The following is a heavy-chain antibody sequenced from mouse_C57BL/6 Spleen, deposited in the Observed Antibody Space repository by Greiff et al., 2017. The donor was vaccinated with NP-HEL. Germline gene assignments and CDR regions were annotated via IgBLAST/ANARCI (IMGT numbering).Heavy chain of an antibody. J-gene: IGHJ2*01. CDR1: GFTFSDYY. CDR2: INYDGSST. Sequence: DVQLVESEGGLVQPGSSMKLSCTASGFTFSDYYMAWVRQVPEKGLEWVANINYDGSSTYYLDSLKSRFIISRDNAKNILYLQMSSLKSEDTATYYCARGPYYFDYWGQGTTLTVSS. CDR3: ARGPYYFDY. V-gene: IGHV5-16*01.